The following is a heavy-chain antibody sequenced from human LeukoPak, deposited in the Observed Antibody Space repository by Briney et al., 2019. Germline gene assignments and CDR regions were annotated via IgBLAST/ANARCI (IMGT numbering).Heavy chain of an antibody. CDR3: VRDPDALDY. CDR2: IRSSGDII. Sequence: GGSLRLSCAASGFTISSYSMNWVRQAPGKGLEWVSYIRSSGDIIHYADSVKGRFTISRDIAKNSVYLQMNRLRDEDTAVYYCVRDPDALDYWGQGTLVTVSS. CDR1: GFTISSYS. J-gene: IGHJ4*02. V-gene: IGHV3-48*02.